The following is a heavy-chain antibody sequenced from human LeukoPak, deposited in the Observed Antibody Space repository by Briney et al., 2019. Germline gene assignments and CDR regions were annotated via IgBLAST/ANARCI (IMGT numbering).Heavy chain of an antibody. CDR1: GFTFSSYG. J-gene: IGHJ4*02. CDR3: AKDRELLWFGELLLGRDDYFDY. D-gene: IGHD3-10*01. Sequence: GRSLRLSCADSGFTFSSYGMHWVRQAPGKGLEWVAVISYDGSNKYYADSVKGRFTISRDNSKNTLYLQMNSLRAEDTAVYYCAKDRELLWFGELLLGRDDYFDYWGQGTLVTVSS. V-gene: IGHV3-30*18. CDR2: ISYDGSNK.